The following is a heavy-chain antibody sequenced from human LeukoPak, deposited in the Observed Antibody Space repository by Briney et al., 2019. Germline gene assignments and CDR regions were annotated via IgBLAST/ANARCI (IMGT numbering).Heavy chain of an antibody. CDR3: AKGGWLDD. Sequence: GGSLRLSCAASGFNFNKYDMTWARQAPGKGLEWVSTITGRSDKTYYTDSVKGRFVTSRDNSKDTLYLQMNSLRAEDTALYYCAKGGWLDDLGQGTTVTVSS. CDR1: GFNFNKYD. J-gene: IGHJ6*02. CDR2: ITGRSDKT. V-gene: IGHV3-23*01. D-gene: IGHD6-19*01.